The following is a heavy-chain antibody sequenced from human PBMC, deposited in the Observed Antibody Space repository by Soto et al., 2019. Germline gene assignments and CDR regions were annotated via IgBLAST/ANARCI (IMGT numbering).Heavy chain of an antibody. CDR2: IYYSGST. Sequence: LSLTCTVSGGSISSYYWSWIRQSPGKGLEWIGYIYYSGSTNYNPSLKSRVTISVDTSKNQFSLKLSSVTAADTAVYYCARRRAYYYDSSGYYGPYYFDYWGQGTLVTVSS. CDR3: ARRRAYYYDSSGYYGPYYFDY. CDR1: GGSISSYY. V-gene: IGHV4-59*01. J-gene: IGHJ4*02. D-gene: IGHD3-22*01.